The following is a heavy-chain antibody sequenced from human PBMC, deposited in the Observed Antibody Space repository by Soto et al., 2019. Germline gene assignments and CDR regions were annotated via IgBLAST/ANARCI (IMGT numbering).Heavy chain of an antibody. J-gene: IGHJ4*02. Sequence: ETLSLTCSVSGTSVSNYYWSWIRQPAGKGLEHIGRIYTSGSTSYNPSLKSRVTMSMDTSQTQIYLNLASVTAADTAVYYCARGGIQLSYAFDYWGQGIQVTVSS. CDR3: ARGGIQLSYAFDY. D-gene: IGHD5-18*01. CDR2: IYTSGST. CDR1: GTSVSNYY. V-gene: IGHV4-4*07.